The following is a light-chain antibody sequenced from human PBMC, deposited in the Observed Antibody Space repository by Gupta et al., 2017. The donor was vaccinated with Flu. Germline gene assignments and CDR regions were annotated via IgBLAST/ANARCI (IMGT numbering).Light chain of an antibody. J-gene: IGKJ3*01. CDR2: GAY. Sequence: LSLAPGETATLSCRASQSVSNNYLAWYQQKPGQAPRLLIYGAYHRAAGIPDRFSGSGSGTDFILTISRWEPEDFAVYYCQQYVTEPPGVTFGPGTKVDVK. CDR1: QSVSNNY. CDR3: QQYVTEPPGVT. V-gene: IGKV3-20*01.